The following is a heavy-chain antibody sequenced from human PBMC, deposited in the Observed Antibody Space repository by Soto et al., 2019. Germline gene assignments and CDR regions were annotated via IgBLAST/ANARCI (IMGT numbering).Heavy chain of an antibody. V-gene: IGHV4-38-2*02. CDR2: IYYGRTS. J-gene: IGHJ5*02. CDR3: ARDASVGTEWFDP. Sequence: SETLSLTCAVSGHSISNGYFWGWLRQPPGKGLEWIGSIYYGRTSYYNPSLKSRVTISLDMSKNQFSLSLSSVTAADTAFYYCARDASVGTEWFDPWGQGTLVTVSS. CDR1: GHSISNGYF. D-gene: IGHD1-1*01.